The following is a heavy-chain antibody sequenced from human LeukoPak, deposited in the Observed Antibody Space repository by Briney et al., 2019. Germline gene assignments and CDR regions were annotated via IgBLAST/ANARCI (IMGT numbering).Heavy chain of an antibody. CDR1: GFTFSSYG. D-gene: IGHD6-19*01. Sequence: GGSLRLSCAASGFTFSSYGMHWVRQAPGKGLEWVAVISYDGSNKYYADSVKGRFTISRDNSKNTLYLQMNSLRAEDTAVYYRAKGSGWYYFDYWGQGTLVTVSS. CDR2: ISYDGSNK. V-gene: IGHV3-30*18. J-gene: IGHJ4*02. CDR3: AKGSGWYYFDY.